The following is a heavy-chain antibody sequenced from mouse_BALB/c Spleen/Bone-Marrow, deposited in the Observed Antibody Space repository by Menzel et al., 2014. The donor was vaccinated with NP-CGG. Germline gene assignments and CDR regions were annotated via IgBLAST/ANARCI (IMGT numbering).Heavy chain of an antibody. CDR2: IWAGGST. CDR1: GFSLTSYG. V-gene: IGHV2-9*02. CDR3: AREYYGNGYAMDS. D-gene: IGHD2-1*01. Sequence: QVQLQQSGPGLVAPSQSLSITCTVSGFSLTSYGVHWVRQPPGKGLEWLGVIWAGGSTNYNSALMSRLSISKDNSKSQVFLKMNSLQTDDTAMYYCAREYYGNGYAMDSWGQGTSVTVSS. J-gene: IGHJ4*01.